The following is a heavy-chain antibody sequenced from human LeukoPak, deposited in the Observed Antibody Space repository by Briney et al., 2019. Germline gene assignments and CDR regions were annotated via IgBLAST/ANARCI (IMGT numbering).Heavy chain of an antibody. CDR3: ARVGKYCSSTSCYTWFDP. D-gene: IGHD2-2*02. CDR2: INSDGSST. Sequence: GGSLRLSCAASGFTFSSYWMHWVRQAPGKGLVWFSRINSDGSSTSYADSVKGRFTISRDNAKNTLYLQMNSLRAEDTAVYYCARVGKYCSSTSCYTWFDPWGQGTLVTVSS. CDR1: GFTFSSYW. J-gene: IGHJ5*02. V-gene: IGHV3-74*01.